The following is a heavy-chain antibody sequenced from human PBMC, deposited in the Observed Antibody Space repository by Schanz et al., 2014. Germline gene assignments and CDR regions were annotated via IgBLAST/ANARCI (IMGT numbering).Heavy chain of an antibody. CDR3: ARGIPYCSSTSCSGLDAYDV. J-gene: IGHJ3*01. Sequence: QVQLVQSGAEVKQPGASVKVSCKASGYSFTDYAIHWVRQAPGQGLEWMGWISAYNGHTTYAQKFQGRVTMTTDTSTSTAYMDLRNVIYDDTAMYYCARGIPYCSSTSCSGLDAYDVWGQGTLVTVSS. CDR2: ISAYNGHT. CDR1: GYSFTDYA. V-gene: IGHV1-18*01. D-gene: IGHD2-2*01.